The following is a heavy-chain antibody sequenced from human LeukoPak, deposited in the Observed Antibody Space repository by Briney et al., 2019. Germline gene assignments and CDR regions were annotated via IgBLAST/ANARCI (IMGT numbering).Heavy chain of an antibody. D-gene: IGHD3-22*01. CDR3: ARDFYYDSSGYTLIFAFDI. J-gene: IGHJ3*02. Sequence: GGSLRLSCAASGFTFSSYAMHWVRQAPGKGLEWVAVISYDGSNKYYVDSVTGRFTISRDNSKNTLYLQMNSLRAEDTAVYYCARDFYYDSSGYTLIFAFDIWGQGTMVTVPS. CDR1: GFTFSSYA. CDR2: ISYDGSNK. V-gene: IGHV3-30*01.